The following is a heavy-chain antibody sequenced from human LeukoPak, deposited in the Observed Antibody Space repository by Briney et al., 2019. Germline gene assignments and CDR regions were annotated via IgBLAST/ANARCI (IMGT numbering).Heavy chain of an antibody. J-gene: IGHJ4*02. CDR2: ISGSGGST. CDR1: GFTFSSYG. D-gene: IGHD3-10*01. Sequence: PGGSLRLSCAASGFTFSSYGMSWVRQAPGKGLEWVSAISGSGGSTYYADFVKGRFTISRDNSKNTLYLEVISLTAEDTAVYYCAKDDAWLRFGEWSQGTLVTVSS. CDR3: AKDDAWLRFGE. V-gene: IGHV3-23*01.